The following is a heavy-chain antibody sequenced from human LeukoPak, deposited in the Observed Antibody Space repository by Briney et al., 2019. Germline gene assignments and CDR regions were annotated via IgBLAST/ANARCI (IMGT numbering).Heavy chain of an antibody. D-gene: IGHD6-13*01. Sequence: ASVKVSCKASGYTFTSYYMHWVRQAPGQGLEWMGIINPSGGSTSYAQKFQGRDTMTRDTSTSTVYMELSSLRSEDTAVYYCARDPYSSSWYYYYGMDVWGQGTTVTVSS. CDR1: GYTFTSYY. CDR3: ARDPYSSSWYYYYGMDV. CDR2: INPSGGST. V-gene: IGHV1-46*01. J-gene: IGHJ6*02.